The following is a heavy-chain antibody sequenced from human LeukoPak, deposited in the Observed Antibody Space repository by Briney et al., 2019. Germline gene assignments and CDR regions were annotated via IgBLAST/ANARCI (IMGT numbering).Heavy chain of an antibody. CDR2: ISYDRGKK. D-gene: IGHD1-26*01. Sequence: GGSLRLSCAASGFTFSTYTMHWVRQAPGKGLEWVTFISYDRGKKYNADSVKGRFTISRDNSKNTLYLQMDNLRTEDTAVYYCATSPPLHYSGSYETLDYWGQGTLVTVSS. CDR1: GFTFSTYT. J-gene: IGHJ4*02. CDR3: ATSPPLHYSGSYETLDY. V-gene: IGHV3-30-3*01.